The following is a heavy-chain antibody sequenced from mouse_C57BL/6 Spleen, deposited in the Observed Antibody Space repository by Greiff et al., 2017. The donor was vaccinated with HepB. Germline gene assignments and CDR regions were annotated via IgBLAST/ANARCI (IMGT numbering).Heavy chain of an antibody. CDR3: ASGYDGYLWFAY. D-gene: IGHD2-3*01. CDR1: GYTFTDYN. V-gene: IGHV1-22*01. J-gene: IGHJ3*01. Sequence: EVQLQQSGPELVKPGASVKMSCKASGYTFTDYNMHWVKQSHGKSLEWIGYINPNNGGTSYNQKFKGKATLTVNKSSSTAYMELRSLTSEDSAVYYCASGYDGYLWFAYWGQGTLVTVSA. CDR2: INPNNGGT.